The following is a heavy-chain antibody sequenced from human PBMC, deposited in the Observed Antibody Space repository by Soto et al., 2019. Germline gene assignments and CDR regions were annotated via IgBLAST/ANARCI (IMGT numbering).Heavy chain of an antibody. J-gene: IGHJ4*02. CDR2: IYYSGST. Sequence: SETLSLTCTVSGGSISSSSYYWGWIRQPPGKGLEWIGSIYYSGSTYYNPSLKSRVTISVDTSKNQFSLKLTSVTAADTAVYYCARSYYYDSSGYYPFDYWGQGTLVTVSS. CDR1: GGSISSSSYY. CDR3: ARSYYYDSSGYYPFDY. D-gene: IGHD3-22*01. V-gene: IGHV4-39*01.